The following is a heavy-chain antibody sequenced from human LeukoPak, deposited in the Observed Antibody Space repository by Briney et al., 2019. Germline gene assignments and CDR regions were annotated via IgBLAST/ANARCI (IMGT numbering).Heavy chain of an antibody. CDR3: ARVLYCSSTSCYFDAFDI. J-gene: IGHJ3*02. Sequence: SETLSLTCTVSGGSISSYYWSWIRQPPGKGLEWIGYIYYSGSTNYNPSLKSRVTISVDTSKNQFSLKLSSVTAADTAVYYCARVLYCSSTSCYFDAFDIWGQGTMVTVSS. CDR2: IYYSGST. CDR1: GGSISSYY. V-gene: IGHV4-59*12. D-gene: IGHD2-2*01.